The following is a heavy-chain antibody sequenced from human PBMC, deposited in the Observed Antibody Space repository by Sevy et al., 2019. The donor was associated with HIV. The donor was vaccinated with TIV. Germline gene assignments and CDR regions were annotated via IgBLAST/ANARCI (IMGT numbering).Heavy chain of an antibody. CDR1: GHSISSGYF. V-gene: IGHV4-38-2*01. D-gene: IGHD2-2*01. CDR2: VHIGTDNQSGTK. CDR3: ASQFFGYGSTIKAFDS. J-gene: IGHJ3*01. Sequence: SETLSLTCAVSGHSISSGYFWGWIRQPPGKGLEWIGTVHIGTDNQSGTKFYDPSLKSRVTISIDMSKNQFSLKLTSVTAAVTAIYYCASQFFGYGSTIKAFDSWGHGTVVTVSS.